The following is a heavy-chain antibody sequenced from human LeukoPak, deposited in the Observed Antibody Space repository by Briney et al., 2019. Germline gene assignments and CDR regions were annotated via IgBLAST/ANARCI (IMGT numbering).Heavy chain of an antibody. Sequence: SETLSLTCTVSGGSISSSSYYWGWIRQPPGKGLEWIGSIYYSGSTYYNPSLKSRVTISVDTSKNQFSLKLSSVTAADTAVYYCARQPVITAIFDYWGQGALVTVSS. V-gene: IGHV4-39*01. CDR2: IYYSGST. D-gene: IGHD3-22*01. CDR3: ARQPVITAIFDY. CDR1: GGSISSSSYY. J-gene: IGHJ4*02.